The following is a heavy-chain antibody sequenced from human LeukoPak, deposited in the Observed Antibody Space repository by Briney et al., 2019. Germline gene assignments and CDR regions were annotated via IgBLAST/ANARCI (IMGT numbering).Heavy chain of an antibody. CDR1: GFTFSIYS. V-gene: IGHV3-53*01. CDR3: AIGSYCSGGSCYPLFDY. CDR2: IYGDGST. Sequence: GGSLRLSCTASGFTFSIYSMNWVRQAPGKGLEWVSGIYGDGSTYYADSVKGRFTISRDSSKNTLFLQMNSLRAEDTAVYYCAIGSYCSGGSCYPLFDYWGRGTLVTVSS. D-gene: IGHD2-15*01. J-gene: IGHJ4*02.